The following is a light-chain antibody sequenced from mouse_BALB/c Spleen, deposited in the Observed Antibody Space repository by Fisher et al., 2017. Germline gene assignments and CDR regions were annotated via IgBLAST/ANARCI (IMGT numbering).Light chain of an antibody. V-gene: IGKV4-58*01. CDR1: SSVSSSY. J-gene: IGKJ1*01. Sequence: DIVITQSTAIMAASLGQKVTMTCSASSSVSSSYLHWYQQKSGASPKPLIHRTSNLASGVPARFSGSGSGTSYSLTISSVEAEYAATYYCQQWSSNPPTFGGGTKLEIK. CDR2: RTS. CDR3: QQWSSNPPT.